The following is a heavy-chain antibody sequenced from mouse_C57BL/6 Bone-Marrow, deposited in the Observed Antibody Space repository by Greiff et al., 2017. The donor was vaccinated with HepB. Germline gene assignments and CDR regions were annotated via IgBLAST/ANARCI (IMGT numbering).Heavy chain of an antibody. V-gene: IGHV5-4*01. CDR2: ISDGGSYT. D-gene: IGHD1-1*01. J-gene: IGHJ1*03. Sequence: EVQVVESGGGLVKPGGSLKLSCAASGFTFSSYAMSWVRQTPEKRLEWVATISDGGSYTYYPDNVKGRFTISRDNAKNNLYLQMSHLKSEDTAMYYCARERDGSSFYWYFDVWGTGTTVTVSS. CDR3: ARERDGSSFYWYFDV. CDR1: GFTFSSYA.